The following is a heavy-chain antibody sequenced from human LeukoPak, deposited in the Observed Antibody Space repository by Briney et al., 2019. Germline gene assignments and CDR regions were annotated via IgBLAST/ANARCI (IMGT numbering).Heavy chain of an antibody. D-gene: IGHD2-2*01. CDR2: INPNSGGT. CDR1: GYTFTGYY. V-gene: IGHV1-2*02. CDR3: ASGGDLCSSTSCLDY. Sequence: ASVKVSCKASGYTFTGYYMHWVRQAPGRGLEWMGWINPNSGGTNYAQKFQGRVTMTRDTSISTAYMELSRLRSDDTAVYYCASGGDLCSSTSCLDYWGQGTLVTVSS. J-gene: IGHJ4*02.